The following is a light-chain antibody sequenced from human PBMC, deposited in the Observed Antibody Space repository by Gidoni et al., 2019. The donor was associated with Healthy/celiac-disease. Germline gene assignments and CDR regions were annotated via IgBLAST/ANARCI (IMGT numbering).Light chain of an antibody. J-gene: IGKJ3*01. Sequence: DIQMSQSPSTLSASVGDRVTITCRAGQSIISWFASYQQKPGNAPKLLIYKASSLESGVPSRFSSSGSCTEFTLTISSLQPDDFATYYCQQYNSYSGTFGPGTKVDIK. CDR1: QSIISW. CDR3: QQYNSYSGT. CDR2: KAS. V-gene: IGKV1-5*03.